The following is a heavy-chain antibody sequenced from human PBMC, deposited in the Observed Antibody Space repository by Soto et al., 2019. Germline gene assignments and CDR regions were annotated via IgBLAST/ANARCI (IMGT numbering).Heavy chain of an antibody. J-gene: IGHJ2*01. CDR2: IYHSGST. Sequence: SETLSLTCAVSGGSISSSNWWSWVRQPPGKGLEWIGEIYHSGSTNYNPSLKSRVTISVDKSKTQFSLQLNSVTLEDTAVYYCAREGAGYRYGYWYFDLWGRGTLVTVSS. D-gene: IGHD5-18*01. CDR3: AREGAGYRYGYWYFDL. CDR1: GGSISSSNW. V-gene: IGHV4-4*02.